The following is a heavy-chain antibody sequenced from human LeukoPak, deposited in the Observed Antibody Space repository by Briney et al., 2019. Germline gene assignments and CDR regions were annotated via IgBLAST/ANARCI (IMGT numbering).Heavy chain of an antibody. CDR2: FSGSGGST. J-gene: IGHJ4*02. CDR1: GFTFSSYA. Sequence: GGSLRLSCAASGFTFSSYAMSWVRQAPGKGLECISGFSGSGGSTYYADSVKGRFTISRDNAKNTLYLQMNSLRAEDTAVYYCARDLRQVGASDYWGQGTLVTVSS. CDR3: ARDLRQVGASDY. V-gene: IGHV3-23*01. D-gene: IGHD1-26*01.